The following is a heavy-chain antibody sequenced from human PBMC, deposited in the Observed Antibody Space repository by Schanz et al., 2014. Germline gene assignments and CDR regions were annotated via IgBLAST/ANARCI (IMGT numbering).Heavy chain of an antibody. CDR2: IIPIHGIV. J-gene: IGHJ4*02. Sequence: QVQLVQSGAEVKKPGASVKVSCKASGYTFTAYGINWVRQAPGQGLEWMGRIIPIHGIVNYAQRFQDRVRITADKSTSTAYMELSSLRSDDTAVYYCARSNYYDNSDYYNSFDYWGQGSLVTVSS. V-gene: IGHV1-69*04. D-gene: IGHD3-22*01. CDR3: ARSNYYDNSDYYNSFDY. CDR1: GYTFTAYG.